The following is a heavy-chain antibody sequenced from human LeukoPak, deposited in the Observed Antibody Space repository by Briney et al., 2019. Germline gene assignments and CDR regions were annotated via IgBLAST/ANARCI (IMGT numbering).Heavy chain of an antibody. J-gene: IGHJ4*02. D-gene: IGHD2-21*01. V-gene: IGHV3-9*01. Sequence: GGSLRLSCVASGLRFDYYAMHWVRQGPGKGLEWVSGISWNSDDIDYAESVKGRFTISRDNRKNSLYLEMNSLRPDDTALYYCPAGETLLNYLEYWGQGSLVTVSS. CDR1: GLRFDYYA. CDR3: PAGETLLNYLEY. CDR2: ISWNSDDI.